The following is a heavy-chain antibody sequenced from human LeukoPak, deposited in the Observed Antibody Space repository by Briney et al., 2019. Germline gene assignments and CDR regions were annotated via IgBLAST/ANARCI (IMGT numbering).Heavy chain of an antibody. CDR2: INHSGST. Sequence: PGGSLRLSCAASGFSFGDFGMSWVRQPPGKGLEWIGEINHSGSTNYNPSLKSRVTISVDTSKNQFSLKLSSVTPADTAVYYCASHSSGWYREYWGQGTLVTVSS. CDR3: ASHSSGWYREY. D-gene: IGHD6-19*01. J-gene: IGHJ4*02. CDR1: GFSFGDFG. V-gene: IGHV4-34*01.